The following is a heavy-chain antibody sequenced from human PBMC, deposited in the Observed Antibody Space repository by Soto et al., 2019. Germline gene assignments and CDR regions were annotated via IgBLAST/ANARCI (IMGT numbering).Heavy chain of an antibody. CDR1: GFTFSSYA. CDR3: AKVGDGFLEWILSDY. D-gene: IGHD3-3*01. J-gene: IGHJ4*02. Sequence: GGSLRLSCAASGFTFSSYAMSWVRQAPGKGLEWVSAISGSGGSTYYADSVKGRFTISRDNSKNTLYLQMNSLRAEDTAVYYFAKVGDGFLEWILSDYWGKGTLDPVS. CDR2: ISGSGGST. V-gene: IGHV3-23*01.